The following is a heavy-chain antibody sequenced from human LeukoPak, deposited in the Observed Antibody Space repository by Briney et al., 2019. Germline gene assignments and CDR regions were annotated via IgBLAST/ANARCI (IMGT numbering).Heavy chain of an antibody. V-gene: IGHV3-33*01. D-gene: IGHD4-23*01. CDR2: IWYDGSNK. CDR1: GFTFSSYG. J-gene: IGHJ4*02. Sequence: GVSLRLSCAASGFTFSSYGMHWVRQAPGRGLEWVAVIWYDGSNKYYADSVKGRFTISGDNSKNTLYLQMNSLRAEDTAVYYCARDRRGGNSDWGQGTLVTVSS. CDR3: ARDRRGGNSD.